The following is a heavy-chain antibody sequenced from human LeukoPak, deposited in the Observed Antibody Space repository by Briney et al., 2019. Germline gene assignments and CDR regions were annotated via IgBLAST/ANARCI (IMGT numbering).Heavy chain of an antibody. CDR1: GYTFTGYY. Sequence: ASVKVSCKASGYTFTGYYMHWVRQAPGQGLEWMGWINPNSGGTNYAQKFQGRVTMTRDTSISTAYIELSRLRSDDTAVYYRARFVGYRLRRAFDIWGQGTMVTVSS. CDR2: INPNSGGT. D-gene: IGHD1-1*01. CDR3: ARFVGYRLRRAFDI. J-gene: IGHJ3*02. V-gene: IGHV1-2*02.